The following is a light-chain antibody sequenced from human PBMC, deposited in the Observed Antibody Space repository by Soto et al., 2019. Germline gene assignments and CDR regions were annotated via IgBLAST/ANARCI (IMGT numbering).Light chain of an antibody. CDR3: QQYNNWPPELT. CDR1: QSVSSY. V-gene: IGKV3-15*01. CDR2: GAS. J-gene: IGKJ3*01. Sequence: EIVMTQSPATLSVSPGERATLSCRASQSVSSYLAWYQQKPGQAPRLLIYGASTRATGIPARFSGSGSETEFTLTISSLQSEDFAVYYCQQYNNWPPELTFGPGTKVDIK.